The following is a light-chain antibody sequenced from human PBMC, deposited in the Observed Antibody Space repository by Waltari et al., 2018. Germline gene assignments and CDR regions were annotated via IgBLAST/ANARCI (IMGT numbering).Light chain of an antibody. V-gene: IGLV3-21*04. CDR3: QVWDANTDPGV. CDR2: YDS. CDR1: NIESKS. Sequence: SYVLTQPPSVSVAPGKTASITCGGNNIESKSVHWYQQKPGQAPILVISYDSDRPSGIPERFSGSNSGNTATLTISRVEAGDEADYYCQVWDANTDPGVFETGTEVTVL. J-gene: IGLJ1*01.